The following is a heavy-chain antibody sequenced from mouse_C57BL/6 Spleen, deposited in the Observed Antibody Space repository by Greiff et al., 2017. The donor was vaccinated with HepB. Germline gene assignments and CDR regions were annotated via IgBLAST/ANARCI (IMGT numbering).Heavy chain of an antibody. D-gene: IGHD2-4*01. J-gene: IGHJ4*01. CDR1: GYAFSSSW. V-gene: IGHV1-82*01. CDR2: IYPGDGDT. Sequence: VQLQQSGPELVKPGASVKISCKASGYAFSSSWMNWVKQRPGKGLEWIGRIYPGDGDTNYNGKFKGKSTLTADKSSSTAYMQRSSRTSEDSAVYFCAGEGGLRAMDYWGQGTSVTVSS. CDR3: AGEGGLRAMDY.